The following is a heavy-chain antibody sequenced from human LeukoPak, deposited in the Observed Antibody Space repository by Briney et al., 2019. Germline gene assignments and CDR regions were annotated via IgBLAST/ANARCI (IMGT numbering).Heavy chain of an antibody. D-gene: IGHD6-13*01. V-gene: IGHV4-59*08. CDR3: ARHRYSSSWYYFDY. J-gene: IGHJ4*02. CDR1: GDSISSYY. CDR2: IHYSGST. Sequence: PSETLSLTCTVSGDSISSYYWSWIRQPPGRGLGWIGYIHYSGSTNYNPSLKSRVTISVDTSKNQFSLKLSSVTAADTAVYYCARHRYSSSWYYFDYWGQGTLVTVSS.